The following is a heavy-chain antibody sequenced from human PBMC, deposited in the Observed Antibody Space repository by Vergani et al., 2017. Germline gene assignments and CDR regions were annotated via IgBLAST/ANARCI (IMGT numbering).Heavy chain of an antibody. V-gene: IGHV3-48*01. D-gene: IGHD6-19*01. CDR2: ISSSSSTI. CDR3: ARDTFGYSSGLYLGDY. Sequence: EVQLVESGGGLVQPGGSLRLSCAASGFTFSSYSMNWVRQAPGKGLEWVSYISSSSSTIYYADSVKGRFTISRDNAKNSLYLQMNSLRAEDTAVYYCARDTFGYSSGLYLGDYWGQGTLVTVSS. CDR1: GFTFSSYS. J-gene: IGHJ4*02.